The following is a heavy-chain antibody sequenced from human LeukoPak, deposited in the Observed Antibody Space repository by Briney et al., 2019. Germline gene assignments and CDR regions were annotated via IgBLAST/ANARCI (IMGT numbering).Heavy chain of an antibody. CDR3: ARTPQTATTFDY. V-gene: IGHV3-48*03. J-gene: IGHJ4*02. Sequence: DSVKGRFTISRDNAKNSLYLQMNSLRAEDTAVYYCARTPQTATTFDYWGQGTLVTVSS. D-gene: IGHD6-25*01.